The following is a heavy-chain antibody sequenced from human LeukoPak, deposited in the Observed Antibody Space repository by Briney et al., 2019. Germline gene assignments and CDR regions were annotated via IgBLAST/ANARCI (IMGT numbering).Heavy chain of an antibody. D-gene: IGHD2-2*01. CDR2: IYHSGST. CDR3: ARLAFRYCSSTSCQKEFYYYYYMDV. J-gene: IGHJ6*03. CDR1: GYSISSGYY. V-gene: IGHV4-38-2*02. Sequence: SETLSLTCTVSGYSISSGYYWGWIRQPPGKGLEWIGSIYHSGSTYYNPSLKSRVTISVDTSKNQFSLKLSSVTAADTAVYYCARLAFRYCSSTSCQKEFYYYYYMDVWGKGTTVTISS.